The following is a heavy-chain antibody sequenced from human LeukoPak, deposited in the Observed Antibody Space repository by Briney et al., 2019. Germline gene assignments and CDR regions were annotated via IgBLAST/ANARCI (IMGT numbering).Heavy chain of an antibody. V-gene: IGHV3-23*01. CDR1: GFTFSDYA. CDR2: ITGSGDKT. J-gene: IGHJ4*02. D-gene: IGHD4-11*01. CDR3: AKDRVTTVTTFFSQFDF. Sequence: QPGGSLRLSCEASGFTFSDYAMHWVRQAPGKGLEWVSGITGSGDKTYYTDSLKGRFTISRDNSKNTLFLQISSLRADDTAVYYCAKDRVTTVTTFFSQFDFWGQGTLVTVSS.